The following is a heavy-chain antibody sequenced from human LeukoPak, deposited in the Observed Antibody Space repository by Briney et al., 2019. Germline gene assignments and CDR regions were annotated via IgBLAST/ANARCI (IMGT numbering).Heavy chain of an antibody. D-gene: IGHD3-22*01. CDR1: GFTFSSYA. CDR2: ISYDGSNK. CDR3: ARDTTQYYYDSSGYPSYFDY. J-gene: IGHJ4*02. Sequence: PGRSLRLSCAASGFTFSSYAMHWVRQAPGKGLEWVAVISYDGSNKYYADSVKGRFTISRDNSKNTLYLQMNSLRVEDTAVYFCARDTTQYYYDSSGYPSYFDYWGQGTLVAVSS. V-gene: IGHV3-30-3*01.